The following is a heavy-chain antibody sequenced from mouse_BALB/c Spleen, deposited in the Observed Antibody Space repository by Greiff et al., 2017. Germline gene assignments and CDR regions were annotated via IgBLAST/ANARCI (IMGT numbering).Heavy chain of an antibody. V-gene: IGHV5-12-2*01. CDR3: ASHYYGNYYAMDY. Sequence: EVQVVESGGGLVQPGGSLKLSCAASGFTFSSYTMSWVRQTPEKRLEWVAYISNGGGSTYYPDTVKGRFTISRDNAKNTLYLQMSSLKSEDTAMYYCASHYYGNYYAMDYWGQGTSVTVSS. CDR1: GFTFSSYT. CDR2: ISNGGGST. D-gene: IGHD1-2*01. J-gene: IGHJ4*01.